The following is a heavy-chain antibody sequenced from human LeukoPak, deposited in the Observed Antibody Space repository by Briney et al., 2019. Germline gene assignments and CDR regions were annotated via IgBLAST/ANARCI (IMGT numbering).Heavy chain of an antibody. V-gene: IGHV4-34*01. CDR3: ARVDY. CDR1: GGSFSGYY. Sequence: SESLSLTCAVYGGSFSGYYWSWIRQPPGKGLEWIGEINHSGSTNYNPSLKSRVTISVDTSKNQFSLKLSSVTAADTAVYYCARVDYWGQGTLVTVSS. CDR2: INHSGST. J-gene: IGHJ4*02.